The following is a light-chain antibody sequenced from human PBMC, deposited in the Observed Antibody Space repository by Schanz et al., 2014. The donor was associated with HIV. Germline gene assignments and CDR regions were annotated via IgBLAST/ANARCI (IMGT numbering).Light chain of an antibody. V-gene: IGKV3-20*01. J-gene: IGKJ2*01. CDR3: QQYGSSLGT. Sequence: EIVLTQSPGTLSLSPGERATLSCRASQSVSSSYLAWYKQKPGQAPRLLIYGASSRATGIPDRFSGSGSGTEFTLTISRLEPEDFAVYYCQQYGSSLGTFGQGTKLELK. CDR1: QSVSSSY. CDR2: GAS.